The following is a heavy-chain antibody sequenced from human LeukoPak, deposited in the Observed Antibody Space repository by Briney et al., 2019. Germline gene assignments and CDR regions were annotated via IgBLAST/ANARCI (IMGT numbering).Heavy chain of an antibody. Sequence: SVKVSCKASGYTFTSYGISWVRQAPGQGLEGMGWISAYNGNTNYAQKLQGRVTMTTDTSTSTAYLELRSLISDDTAVYYCARSPRYCSGGSCPPGYYYYGMDVWGQGTTVTVSS. CDR2: ISAYNGNT. J-gene: IGHJ6*02. CDR3: ARSPRYCSGGSCPPGYYYYGMDV. D-gene: IGHD2-15*01. CDR1: GYTFTSYG. V-gene: IGHV1-18*01.